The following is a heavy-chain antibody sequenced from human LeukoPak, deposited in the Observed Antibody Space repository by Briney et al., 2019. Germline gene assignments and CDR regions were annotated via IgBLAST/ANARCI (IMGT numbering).Heavy chain of an antibody. CDR1: GFTFSDYE. CDR3: ARGVWGRHFDH. J-gene: IGHJ4*02. Sequence: PGGPLRLSCAGSGFTFSDYEMNWVRQAPGKGLEWLSYISGSGSTIYYADSVKGRFTIFRDNAKNSLYLQMNSLRAEDTALYSCARGVWGRHFDHWGQGALVTVSS. CDR2: ISGSGSTI. D-gene: IGHD3-16*01. V-gene: IGHV3-48*03.